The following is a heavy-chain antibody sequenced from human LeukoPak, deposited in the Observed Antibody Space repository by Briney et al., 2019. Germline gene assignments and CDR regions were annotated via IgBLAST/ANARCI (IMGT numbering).Heavy chain of an antibody. Sequence: GGSLRLSCAASGFTFDDYGMSWVRQAPGKGLEWVANIKQDGSEKYYVDSVKGRFTISRDNAKSSLYLQMNSLRAEDTAVYYCARDEYSSSTSYYFDYWGQGTLVTVSS. CDR3: ARDEYSSSTSYYFDY. D-gene: IGHD6-13*01. V-gene: IGHV3-7*01. CDR1: GFTFDDYG. CDR2: IKQDGSEK. J-gene: IGHJ4*02.